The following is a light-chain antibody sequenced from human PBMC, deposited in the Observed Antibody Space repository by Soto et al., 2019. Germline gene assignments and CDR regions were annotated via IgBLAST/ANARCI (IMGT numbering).Light chain of an antibody. CDR3: SSYAGSNNSAVWNVV. V-gene: IGLV2-8*01. CDR1: SSDVGGYNY. CDR2: EVS. Sequence: QSVLTQPPSASGSPGQSVTISCTGTSSDVGGYNYVSWYQQHPGTAPKLMIYEVSKRPSGVPDRFSGSKSGNTASLTVSGLQAEAEADYYCSSYAGSNNSAVWNVVFGLGTKLTV. J-gene: IGLJ2*01.